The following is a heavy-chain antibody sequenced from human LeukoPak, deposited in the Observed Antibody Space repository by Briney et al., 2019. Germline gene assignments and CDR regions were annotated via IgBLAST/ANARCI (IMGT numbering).Heavy chain of an antibody. CDR2: INRRGHT. CDR1: GFIFDRFT. CDR3: AKDIAPGPAMVTGN. D-gene: IGHD5-18*01. Sequence: GGPLRLSCAASGFIFDRFTIHWVRQTPGKGLEWGSLINRRGHTFYADSVKGRFTISRDNSRNSVFLQMNSLRPEDTALYHCAKDIAPGPAMVTGNWGQGTLVTVSS. J-gene: IGHJ4*02. V-gene: IGHV3-43*01.